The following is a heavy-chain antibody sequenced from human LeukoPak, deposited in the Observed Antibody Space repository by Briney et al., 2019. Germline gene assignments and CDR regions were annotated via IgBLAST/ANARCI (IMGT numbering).Heavy chain of an antibody. CDR2: FDPEDGET. V-gene: IGHV1-24*01. D-gene: IGHD3-10*01. J-gene: IGHJ5*02. CDR1: GYTLTELS. CDR3: AIGGITMVRGVIITNWFDP. Sequence: ASAKVSCKVSGYTLTELSMHWVRQAPGKGREWMGGFDPEDGETIYAQKFQGRVTMTEDTSTDTAYMELSSLRSEDTAVYYCAIGGITMVRGVIITNWFDPWGQGTLVTVSS.